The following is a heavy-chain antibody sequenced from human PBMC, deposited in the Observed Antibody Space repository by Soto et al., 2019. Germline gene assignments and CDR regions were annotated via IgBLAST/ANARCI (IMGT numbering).Heavy chain of an antibody. J-gene: IGHJ3*02. D-gene: IGHD6-13*01. CDR1: GFNFDDYA. CDR3: AKGISSSWKQNDAFDI. V-gene: IGHV3-9*01. CDR2: ISWNSGSI. Sequence: PGGSLRLSCAASGFNFDDYAIHWVRQAPGKGLEWVSGISWNSGSIGYADSVKGRFTISRDNAKNSLYLQMNSLRVEDTALHYCAKGISSSWKQNDAFDIWGQGTMVTVSS.